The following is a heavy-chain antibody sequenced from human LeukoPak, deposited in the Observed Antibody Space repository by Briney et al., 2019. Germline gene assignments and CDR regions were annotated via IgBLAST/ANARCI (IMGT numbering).Heavy chain of an antibody. CDR1: GFTFSSYE. V-gene: IGHV3-48*03. Sequence: GSLRLSCAASGFTFSSYEMNWVRQAPGKGLEWVSYISSSGSTIYYADSVKGRFTISRDNSKNTLYLQMNSLRAEDTAVYYCARGAYSSSWLNFDYWGQGTLVTVSS. CDR3: ARGAYSSSWLNFDY. D-gene: IGHD6-13*01. CDR2: ISSSGSTI. J-gene: IGHJ4*02.